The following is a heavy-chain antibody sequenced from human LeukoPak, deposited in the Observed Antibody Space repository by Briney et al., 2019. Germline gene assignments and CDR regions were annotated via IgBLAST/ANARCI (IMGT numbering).Heavy chain of an antibody. CDR2: IWYDGSNK. CDR1: GFTFSSYG. V-gene: IGHV3-33*01. J-gene: IGHJ4*02. D-gene: IGHD6-19*01. CDR3: ARDIRRYSSGWYEVY. Sequence: GRSLRLSCAASGFTFSSYGMHWVRQAPGKGLEWVAVIWYDGSNKYYADSVKGRFTISRDNSKNTLYLQMNSLRAEDTAVCYCARDIRRYSSGWYEVYWGQGTLVTVSS.